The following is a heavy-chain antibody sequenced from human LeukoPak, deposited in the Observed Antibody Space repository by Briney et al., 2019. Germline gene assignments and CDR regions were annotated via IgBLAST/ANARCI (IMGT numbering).Heavy chain of an antibody. Sequence: TGGSLRLSCAASGFTFDEHDMFWVRQVPGKGLECVCLISKDGGNKQYADSVKGRFSVSRDNNRNSLSLQMNSLRSEDTALYFCAKRSGAPNNFDYWGQGALVTVSS. V-gene: IGHV3-43*02. CDR1: GFTFDEHD. CDR2: ISKDGGNK. D-gene: IGHD1-1*01. J-gene: IGHJ4*02. CDR3: AKRSGAPNNFDY.